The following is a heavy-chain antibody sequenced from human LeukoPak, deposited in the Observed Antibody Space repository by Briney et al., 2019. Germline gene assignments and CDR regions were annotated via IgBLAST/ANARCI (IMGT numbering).Heavy chain of an antibody. V-gene: IGHV4-61*02. CDR1: GGSINSDSYF. CDR2: IYPSGST. CDR3: SRGDYSYGFD. D-gene: IGHD5-18*01. J-gene: IGHJ4*02. Sequence: SQTLSLTCTVSGGSINSDSYFWSWIRQPAGKGLEWIGRIYPSGSTNYNPSLKSRVTISVDLSENQFSLKLSSVTAADTAVYYCSRGDYSYGFDWGQGTLVTASS.